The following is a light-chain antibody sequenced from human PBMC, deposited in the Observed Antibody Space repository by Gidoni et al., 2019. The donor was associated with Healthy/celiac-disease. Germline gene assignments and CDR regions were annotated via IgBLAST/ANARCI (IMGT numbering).Light chain of an antibody. J-gene: IGKJ5*01. CDR1: QSVSRN. CDR2: GAS. V-gene: IGKV3-15*01. Sequence: EIVMTQSPATLSVSPGERATLSCRASQSVSRNLAWYQQKPGQAPRLLIYGASTRATGIPARFSCSGSGTEFTLTISSLQSEDFAVYYCQQYNNWPPHTFGQGTRLEIK. CDR3: QQYNNWPPHT.